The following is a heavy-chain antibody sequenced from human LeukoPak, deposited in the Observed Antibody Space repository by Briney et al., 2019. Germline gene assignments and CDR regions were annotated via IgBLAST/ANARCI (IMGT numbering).Heavy chain of an antibody. Sequence: GGSLRLSCAASGFTFSSYAMNWVRQAPGKGLEWVAFIRYDGSNKYYADSVKGRFTISRDNSKNTLYLQMNSLRAEDTAVYYCAKALWDYYYYGMDVWGQGTTVTVSS. J-gene: IGHJ6*02. V-gene: IGHV3-30*02. D-gene: IGHD7-27*01. CDR1: GFTFSSYA. CDR2: IRYDGSNK. CDR3: AKALWDYYYYGMDV.